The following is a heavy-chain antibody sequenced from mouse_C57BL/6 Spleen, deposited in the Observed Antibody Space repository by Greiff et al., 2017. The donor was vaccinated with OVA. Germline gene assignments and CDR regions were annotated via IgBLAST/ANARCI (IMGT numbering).Heavy chain of an antibody. D-gene: IGHD1-1*01. J-gene: IGHJ1*03. CDR2: INYDGSST. CDR1: GFTFSDYY. V-gene: IGHV5-16*01. CDR3: ARAFITHWYFDV. Sequence: EVMLVESEGGLVQPGSSMKLSCTASGFTFSDYYMAWVRQVPEQGLEWVANINYDGSSTYYLDSLKSRFIISRDNAKNILYLQMSSLKSEDTATDYCARAFITHWYFDVWGTGTTVTVSS.